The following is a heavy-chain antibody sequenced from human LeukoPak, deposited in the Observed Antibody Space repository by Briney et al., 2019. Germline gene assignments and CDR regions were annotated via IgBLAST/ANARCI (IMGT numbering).Heavy chain of an antibody. D-gene: IGHD2-15*01. Sequence: GSLRLSCAASGFTFSSYAMSWVRQAPGKGLEWVSGISGSGGSTYYADSVRGRFTISRDNSKNTLYLQMNTQRAEDTALYYCAKARYCSGGSCYNDYWGQGTLVTVSS. V-gene: IGHV3-23*01. CDR1: GFTFSSYA. J-gene: IGHJ4*02. CDR3: AKARYCSGGSCYNDY. CDR2: ISGSGGST.